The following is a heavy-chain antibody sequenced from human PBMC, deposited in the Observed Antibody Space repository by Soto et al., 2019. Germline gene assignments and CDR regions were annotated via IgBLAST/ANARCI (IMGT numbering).Heavy chain of an antibody. CDR3: AKQGRVTICGVVSFDY. D-gene: IGHD3-3*01. J-gene: IGHJ4*02. V-gene: IGHV3-30*18. CDR1: GFTFSSYG. Sequence: QVQLVESGGGVVQPGRSLRLACAASGFTFSSYGMHWVRQAPGKGLEWVAVISYEGSNKYYEDSVKGRFTISRDNPKNTLDLQMHSPRAEDTAVYSCAKQGRVTICGVVSFDYWGQGTLVTVSS. CDR2: ISYEGSNK.